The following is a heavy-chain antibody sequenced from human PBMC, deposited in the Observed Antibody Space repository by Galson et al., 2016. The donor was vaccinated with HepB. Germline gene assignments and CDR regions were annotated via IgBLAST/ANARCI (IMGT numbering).Heavy chain of an antibody. CDR2: TYYRSKWYN. CDR1: GDSVSSNSAA. Sequence: CAISGDSVSSNSAAWNWIRQSPSRGLEWLGRTYYRSKWYNDYAESVKSRITINPDTSKNQFSLQLHSETPDDTAFYYCAGEGASGYALDYWGKGTLVTVSS. D-gene: IGHD6-25*01. CDR3: AGEGASGYALDY. J-gene: IGHJ4*02. V-gene: IGHV6-1*01.